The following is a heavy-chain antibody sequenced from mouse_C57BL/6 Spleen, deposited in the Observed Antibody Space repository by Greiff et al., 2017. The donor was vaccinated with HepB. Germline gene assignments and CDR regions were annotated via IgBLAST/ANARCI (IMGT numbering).Heavy chain of an antibody. CDR1: GYAFTNYL. CDR2: INPGSGGT. J-gene: IGHJ2*01. D-gene: IGHD1-3*01. CDR3: ARTTDKEGNYFDY. Sequence: VQLQQSGAELVRPGTSVKVSCKASGYAFTNYLIEWVKQRPGQGLEWIGVINPGSGGTNYNEKFKGKATLTADKSSSTAYMQLSSLTSEDSAVYSCARTTDKEGNYFDYWGQGTTLTVSS. V-gene: IGHV1-54*01.